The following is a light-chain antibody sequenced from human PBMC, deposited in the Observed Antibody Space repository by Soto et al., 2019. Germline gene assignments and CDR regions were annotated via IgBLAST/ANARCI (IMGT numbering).Light chain of an antibody. CDR1: QSVDSSF. J-gene: IGKJ1*01. CDR3: RQYGRLPRT. V-gene: IGKV3-20*01. Sequence: EIVLTQSPGTLSLSPGERATLSCRASQSVDSSFLAWYQQKPGQSPRLLLYATSSRGAGIPARFSASGSGTDFTLTISRLEPEDSALYYCRQYGRLPRTFGQGTQVEVK. CDR2: ATS.